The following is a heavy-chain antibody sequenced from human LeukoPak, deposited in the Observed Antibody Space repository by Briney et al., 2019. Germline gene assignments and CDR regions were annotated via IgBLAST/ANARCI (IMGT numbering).Heavy chain of an antibody. CDR3: AREAAAGTGRDY. V-gene: IGHV3-72*01. CDR2: IRKKGNSYTT. J-gene: IGHJ4*02. Sequence: PGGSLRLSCAVSGFTFSDHYMEWVRQAPGKGLEWVGRIRKKGNSYTTEYAASVRGRFAISRDDSKNSVYLQMNSLKTEETAVYYCAREAAAGTGRDYWGQGTLVTVPS. D-gene: IGHD6-13*01. CDR1: GFTFSDHY.